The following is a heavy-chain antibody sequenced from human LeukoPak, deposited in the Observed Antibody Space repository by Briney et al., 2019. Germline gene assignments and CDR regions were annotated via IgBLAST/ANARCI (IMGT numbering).Heavy chain of an antibody. V-gene: IGHV4-38-2*02. CDR1: GYSISSGYY. CDR3: ARDRVGATNAFDI. D-gene: IGHD1-26*01. CDR2: IYHSGST. Sequence: SETLSLTCTVSGYSISSGYYWGWIRQPPGKGLEWIGSIYHSGSTYYNPSLKSRVTISVDTSKNQFSLKLSSVTAADTAVYYCARDRVGATNAFDIWGQGTMVTVSS. J-gene: IGHJ3*02.